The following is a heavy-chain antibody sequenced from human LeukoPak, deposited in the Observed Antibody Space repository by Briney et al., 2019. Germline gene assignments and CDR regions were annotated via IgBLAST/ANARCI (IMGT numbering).Heavy chain of an antibody. CDR2: INWNGGST. J-gene: IGHJ4*02. CDR1: GFTFSSYG. CDR3: ARSIAAAGGYFDY. Sequence: PGGSLRLSCAASGFTFSSYGMIWVRQAPGKGLEWVSGINWNGGSTGYADSVKGRFTISRDNAKNSLYLQMNSLRAEDTALYYCARSIAAAGGYFDYWGQGTLVTVSS. D-gene: IGHD6-13*01. V-gene: IGHV3-20*04.